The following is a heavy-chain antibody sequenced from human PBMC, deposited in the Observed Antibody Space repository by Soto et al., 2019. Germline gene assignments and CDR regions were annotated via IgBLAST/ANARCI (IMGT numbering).Heavy chain of an antibody. J-gene: IGHJ4*02. CDR2: IDTGGDP. V-gene: IGHV3-13*05. Sequence: GGSLRLSCVASGFTFSSHDMHWVRQVTGKGLEWVSGIDTGGDPYYSGSVKGRFTISRENAKNSLYLQMNSLRAGDTAVYYCARSIAADTSPDYWGQGTLVTVSS. D-gene: IGHD6-6*01. CDR3: ARSIAADTSPDY. CDR1: GFTFSSHD.